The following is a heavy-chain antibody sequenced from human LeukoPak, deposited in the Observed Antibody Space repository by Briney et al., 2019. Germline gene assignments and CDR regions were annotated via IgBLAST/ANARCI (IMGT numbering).Heavy chain of an antibody. Sequence: PGGSLRLSCAASGFTFSSYGMHWVRQAPGKGLEWVAVIWYDGSNKYYVDSVKGRFTISRDNSKNTLYLQMNSLRAEDTAVYYCARDRGFGEPISYGMDVWGKGTTVTVSS. CDR2: IWYDGSNK. J-gene: IGHJ6*04. D-gene: IGHD3-10*01. CDR3: ARDRGFGEPISYGMDV. CDR1: GFTFSSYG. V-gene: IGHV3-33*01.